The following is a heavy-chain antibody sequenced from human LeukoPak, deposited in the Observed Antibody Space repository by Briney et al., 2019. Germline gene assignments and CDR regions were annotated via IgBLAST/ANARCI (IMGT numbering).Heavy chain of an antibody. Sequence: PGRSLRLSCAASGFTFSSYGMHWVRQAPGKGLEWVAVIWYDGSNKYYADSVKGRFTTSRDNSKNTMYLQMNRLRVEDTAVYFCARDRAVTQDWVEFDPWGQGTLVTVSS. J-gene: IGHJ5*02. CDR3: ARDRAVTQDWVEFDP. CDR2: IWYDGSNK. V-gene: IGHV3-33*01. D-gene: IGHD4-17*01. CDR1: GFTFSSYG.